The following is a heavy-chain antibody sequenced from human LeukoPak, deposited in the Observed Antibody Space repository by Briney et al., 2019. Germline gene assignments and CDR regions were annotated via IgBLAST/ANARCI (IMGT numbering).Heavy chain of an antibody. V-gene: IGHV1-69*04. CDR1: GGTFSSYA. D-gene: IGHD2-2*02. Sequence: ASVKVSCKASGGTFSSYAISWVRQAPGQGLEWVGRIIPIFGIANYAQKFQGRVTITADKSTSTAYMELSSLRSDDTAVYYCARSYPWAFDIWGQGTMVTVSS. CDR2: IIPIFGIA. J-gene: IGHJ3*02. CDR3: ARSYPWAFDI.